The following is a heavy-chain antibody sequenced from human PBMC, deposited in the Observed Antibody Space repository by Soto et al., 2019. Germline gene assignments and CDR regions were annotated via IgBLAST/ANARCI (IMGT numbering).Heavy chain of an antibody. CDR2: IYYSGST. J-gene: IGHJ5*02. D-gene: IGHD6-13*01. CDR1: GGSVSSGDYY. Sequence: SSETLSLTCTVSGGSVSSGDYYWSWIRQPPGKGLEWIGYIYYSGSTYYNPSLKSRVTISVDTSKNQFSLKLRSVTAADTAVYYCAREFLAAKPGIAAAGTREVWFDPWGQGTLVTVSS. CDR3: AREFLAAKPGIAAAGTREVWFDP. V-gene: IGHV4-30-4*01.